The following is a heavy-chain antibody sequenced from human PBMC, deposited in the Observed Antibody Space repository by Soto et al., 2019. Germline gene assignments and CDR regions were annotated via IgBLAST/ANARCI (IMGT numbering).Heavy chain of an antibody. CDR2: IYYSGST. CDR1: GGSVSSGSYY. Sequence: SETLSLTCTVSGGSVSSGSYYWSWIRQPPGKGLEWIGYIYYSGSTNYNPSLKSRVTISVDTSKNQFSLKLSSVTAADTAVYYCARDSPHRLGYCSAGSCSDAFDIWGQGTMVTVSS. J-gene: IGHJ3*02. CDR3: ARDSPHRLGYCSAGSCSDAFDI. D-gene: IGHD2-15*01. V-gene: IGHV4-61*01.